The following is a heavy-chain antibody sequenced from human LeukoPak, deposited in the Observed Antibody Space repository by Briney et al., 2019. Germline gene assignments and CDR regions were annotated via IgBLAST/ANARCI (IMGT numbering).Heavy chain of an antibody. CDR2: IKHKRDGETT. CDR3: TTVTMVRDYDY. V-gene: IGHV3-15*01. Sequence: GGSLRLSCAASGFPFSSYWMHWVRQAPGKGLEWVGRIKHKRDGETTDYAAPVKGRFTISRDDSKNMLYLEMNSLKIEDTAVYYCTTVTMVRDYDYWGQGTLVTVSS. D-gene: IGHD3-10*01. J-gene: IGHJ4*02. CDR1: GFPFSSYW.